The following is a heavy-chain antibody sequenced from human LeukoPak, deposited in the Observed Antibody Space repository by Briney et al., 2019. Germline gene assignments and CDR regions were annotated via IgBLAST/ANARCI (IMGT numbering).Heavy chain of an antibody. CDR1: GFTFSSYA. CDR3: ARDIGRIYYDSTGYYPTPGHYFDY. D-gene: IGHD3-22*01. V-gene: IGHV3-30-3*01. CDR2: ISYDGSNK. Sequence: PGGSLRLSCAASGFTFSSYAMHWVRQAPGKGLEWVAVISYDGSNKYYADSVKGRFTISRDNSKNTLYLQMNSLRAEDTAVYYCARDIGRIYYDSTGYYPTPGHYFDYWGQGTLVTVSS. J-gene: IGHJ4*02.